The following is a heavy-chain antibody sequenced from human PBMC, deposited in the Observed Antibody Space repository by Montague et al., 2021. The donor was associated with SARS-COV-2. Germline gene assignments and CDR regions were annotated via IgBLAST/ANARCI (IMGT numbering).Heavy chain of an antibody. Sequence: SETLSLTCTVSDGSIRSYYWNWMRQTPGKGLEWIGYMHDSGTANXNPSLRSRVTLMVDASRNQFSLELSSVTAADTAMYYCTSLPRGSGTWGYFDYWARGPRSPSPQ. CDR2: MHDSGTA. CDR1: DGSIRSYY. J-gene: IGHJ4*03. V-gene: IGHV4-59*08. D-gene: IGHD3-10*01. CDR3: TSLPRGSGTWGYFDY.